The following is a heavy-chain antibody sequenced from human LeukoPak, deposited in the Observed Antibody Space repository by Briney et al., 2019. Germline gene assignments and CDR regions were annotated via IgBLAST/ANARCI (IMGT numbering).Heavy chain of an antibody. CDR2: IDHSGST. CDR3: AGTSSGGVRGADWFTP. J-gene: IGHJ5*02. D-gene: IGHD3-10*01. V-gene: IGHV4-30-2*01. Sequence: SQTLSLTCAVSGGSISSGGYSWSWIRQPPGKGLEWIVYIDHSGSTYYNPSLKSRVTISVDRSENQFSLKLSSVTAATTAEYYCAGTSSGGVRGADWFTPWGQEPLATASP. CDR1: GGSISSGGYS.